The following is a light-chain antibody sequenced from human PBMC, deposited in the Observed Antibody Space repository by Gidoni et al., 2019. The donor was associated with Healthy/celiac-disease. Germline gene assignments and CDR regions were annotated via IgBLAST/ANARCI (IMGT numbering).Light chain of an antibody. CDR2: AAA. CDR1: QSISSY. Sequence: DIQMTQSPSSLSASVGDRVTITCRESQSISSYLNWYPQKQGEAPKLLIYAAASLQSGVPSRFSGSGSGTDFTLTISSLQPEDFATYYCQQSYSTPPYTFGQGTKLEIK. J-gene: IGKJ2*01. V-gene: IGKV1-39*01. CDR3: QQSYSTPPYT.